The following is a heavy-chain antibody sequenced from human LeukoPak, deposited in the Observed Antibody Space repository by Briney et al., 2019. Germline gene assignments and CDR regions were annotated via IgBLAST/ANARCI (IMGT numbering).Heavy chain of an antibody. CDR1: VGTFSSYA. V-gene: IGHV1-69*05. CDR2: IIPIFDTA. D-gene: IGHD5-24*01. Sequence: GASVKVSFKASVGTFSSYAISWVRQAPGQGLEWMGRIIPIFDTANYAQKFQGRVTITTDESTSTAYMELSSLRSEDTAVYYCARDGRRDGYNFAGAFDTWGQGTMVTVSS. CDR3: ARDGRRDGYNFAGAFDT. J-gene: IGHJ3*02.